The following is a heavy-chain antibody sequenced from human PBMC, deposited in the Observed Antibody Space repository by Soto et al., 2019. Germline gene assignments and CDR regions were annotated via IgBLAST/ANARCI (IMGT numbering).Heavy chain of an antibody. CDR3: ARGWAGAFDI. Sequence: GGSLRLSCAASGFTFSIYGMHWFRQAPGKGLEWVAVIWYDGSNKYYADSVKGRFTISRDNSKNTLYLQMDSLRSDDTAVYYCARGWAGAFDIWGQGTMVTVSS. V-gene: IGHV3-33*01. D-gene: IGHD3-16*01. J-gene: IGHJ3*02. CDR2: IWYDGSNK. CDR1: GFTFSIYG.